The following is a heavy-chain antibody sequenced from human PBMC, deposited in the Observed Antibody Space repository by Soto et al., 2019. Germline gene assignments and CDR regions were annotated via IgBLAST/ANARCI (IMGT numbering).Heavy chain of an antibody. J-gene: IGHJ6*02. CDR3: ARDIVVVVAATGYYYYYGMDV. V-gene: IGHV1-69*06. CDR1: GGTFSSYA. CDR2: IIPIFGTA. Sequence: SVKVSCKASGGTFSSYAISWVRQAPGQGLEWMGGIIPIFGTANYAQKFQGRVTITADKSTSTAYMELSSLRSEDTAVYYCARDIVVVVAATGYYYYYGMDVWGQGTTVTVS. D-gene: IGHD2-15*01.